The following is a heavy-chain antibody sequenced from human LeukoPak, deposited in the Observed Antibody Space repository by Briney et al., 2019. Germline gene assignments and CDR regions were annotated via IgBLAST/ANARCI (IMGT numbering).Heavy chain of an antibody. CDR2: IYYSGST. CDR1: GGSISSYY. D-gene: IGHD2-15*01. Sequence: SETLSLTCTVSGGSISSYYWSWIRQPPGKGLEWIGSIYYSGSTYYNPSLKSRVTISVDTSKNQFSLKLSSVTAADTAVYYCARPIYCSGGSCYSSLIYAFDIWGQGTMVTVSS. CDR3: ARPIYCSGGSCYSSLIYAFDI. J-gene: IGHJ3*02. V-gene: IGHV4-39*01.